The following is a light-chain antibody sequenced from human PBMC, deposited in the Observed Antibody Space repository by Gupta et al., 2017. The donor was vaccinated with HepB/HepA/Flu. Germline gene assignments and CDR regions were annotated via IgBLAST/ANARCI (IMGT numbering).Light chain of an antibody. CDR1: RSVSRNY. CDR2: GAS. Sequence: VLTQSPGTLSLSQGERATLSCRASRSVSRNYLAWYQQKPGQAPRLLVYGASKRATGVPDRFSGSGSGTDFTLTISAVEPEDFVLYFCHQYGTSPQTFGQGTKVEIK. V-gene: IGKV3-20*01. J-gene: IGKJ1*01. CDR3: HQYGTSPQT.